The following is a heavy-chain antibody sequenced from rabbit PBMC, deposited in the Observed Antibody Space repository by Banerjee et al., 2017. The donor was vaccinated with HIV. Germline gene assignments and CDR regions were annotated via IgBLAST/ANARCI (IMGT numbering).Heavy chain of an antibody. CDR2: INSSSGNT. CDR3: ARDDAGVVGYDWDL. D-gene: IGHD4-2*01. V-gene: IGHV1S40*01. Sequence: QSLEESGGDLVKPGASLTLTCTASGFSFSNRYVMCWVRQAPGKGLEWIACINSSSGNTVYATWARGRFTISKTSSTTVTLQMTSLTAADTATYFCARDDAGVVGYDWDLWGQGTLVTVS. CDR1: GFSFSNRYV. J-gene: IGHJ4*01.